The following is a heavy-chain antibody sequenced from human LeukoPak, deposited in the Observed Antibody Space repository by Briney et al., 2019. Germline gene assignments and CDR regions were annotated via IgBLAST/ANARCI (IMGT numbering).Heavy chain of an antibody. J-gene: IGHJ4*02. Sequence: GGSLRLSCATSGFTFTTYGFHWVRQAPGQGLEWVAVIWSDGSQKYYADSVKGRFTISRDDSQNTLYLQMNSLRVEDTAVYSCARDDALGRLGYWGQGTLVTVSS. CDR2: IWSDGSQK. CDR3: ARDDALGRLGY. CDR1: GFTFTTYG. D-gene: IGHD3-10*01. V-gene: IGHV3-33*01.